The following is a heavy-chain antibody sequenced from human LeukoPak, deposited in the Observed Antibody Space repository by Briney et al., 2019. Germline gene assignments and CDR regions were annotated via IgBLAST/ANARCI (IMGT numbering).Heavy chain of an antibody. Sequence: GGSLRLSCAASGFTFSNYAMSWVRQTPGKGLEWVSAISGNDGSTYYADSVKGRFTISRDNSKNTLYLQMNSLRADDTAVYYCAKDRLWFGDLSAYFDYWGQGTLVTVSS. J-gene: IGHJ4*02. D-gene: IGHD3-10*01. CDR2: ISGNDGST. CDR3: AKDRLWFGDLSAYFDY. CDR1: GFTFSNYA. V-gene: IGHV3-23*01.